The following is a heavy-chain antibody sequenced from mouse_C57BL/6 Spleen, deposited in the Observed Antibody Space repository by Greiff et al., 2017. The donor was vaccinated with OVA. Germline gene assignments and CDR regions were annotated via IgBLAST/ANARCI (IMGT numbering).Heavy chain of an antibody. CDR2: IIPNNGGT. J-gene: IGHJ3*01. D-gene: IGHD2-4*01. CDR1: GYTFTDYN. V-gene: IGHV1-22*01. CDR3: APYDYDDGFAD. Sequence: LVKPGASVLMSCTSSGYTFTDYNMPLVKQSLGKSLEWFGYIIPNNGGTSYNQKFKGKATLTVNKSSSTAYMELRSLTSEDSAVYYCAPYDYDDGFADWGKGTLVTVSA.